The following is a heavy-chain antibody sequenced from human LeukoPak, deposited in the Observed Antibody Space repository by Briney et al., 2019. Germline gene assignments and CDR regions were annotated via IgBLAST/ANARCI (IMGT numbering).Heavy chain of an antibody. J-gene: IGHJ3*02. V-gene: IGHV4-39*07. CDR2: IYYSGST. CDR3: ARANYYDTSGYSRGAFDI. Sequence: SETLSLTCTVSGGSISSSSYYWGWIRQPPGKGLEWIGSIYYSGSTYYNPSLKSRVTISVDTSKNQFSLKLSSVTAADTAVYYCARANYYDTSGYSRGAFDIWAQGTVVTVSS. D-gene: IGHD3-22*01. CDR1: GGSISSSSYY.